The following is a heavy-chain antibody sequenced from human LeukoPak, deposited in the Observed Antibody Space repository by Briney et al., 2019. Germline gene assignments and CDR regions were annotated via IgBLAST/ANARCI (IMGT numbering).Heavy chain of an antibody. CDR2: IYTSGST. CDR1: GGSISSYY. CDR3: ARDGGPYSSSWNYYYGMDV. D-gene: IGHD6-13*01. Sequence: SETLSLTCTVSGGSISSYYWSWIRQPAGKGLEWIGRIYTSGSTNYNPSLRSRVTMSVDTPKNRFSLKLSSVTAADTAVYYCARDGGPYSSSWNYYYGMDVWGQGTTVTVSS. V-gene: IGHV4-4*07. J-gene: IGHJ6*02.